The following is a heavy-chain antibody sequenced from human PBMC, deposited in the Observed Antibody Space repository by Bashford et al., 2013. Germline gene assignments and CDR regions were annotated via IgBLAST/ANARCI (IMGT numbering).Heavy chain of an antibody. V-gene: IGHV4-4*07. D-gene: IGHD1-14*01. CDR1: GGSISSYY. Sequence: SETLSLTCTVSGGSISSYYWSWIRQPAGKGLEWIGRISTTGGTNYNPSLKSRVTMSVDTSKSQFSLMLNSVTAADTAVYYCARSRYNRGGPFDYWGQGTLVTVSS. J-gene: IGHJ4*02. CDR3: ARSRYNRGGPFDY. CDR2: ISTTGGT.